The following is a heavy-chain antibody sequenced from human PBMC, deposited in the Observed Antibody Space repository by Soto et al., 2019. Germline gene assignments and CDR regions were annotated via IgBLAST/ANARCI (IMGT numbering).Heavy chain of an antibody. D-gene: IGHD6-13*01. V-gene: IGHV1-8*01. CDR1: GYTFTSYD. CDR2: MNPNSGNT. Sequence: QVQLVQSGAEVKKPGASVKVSCKASGYTFTSYDINWVRQATGQGLEWMGWMNPNSGNTGYAQKFQGRVTMTRNISISTAYRELSSLRSEDTAVYYCARIAAAGWGRDYWGQGTLVTVSS. J-gene: IGHJ4*02. CDR3: ARIAAAGWGRDY.